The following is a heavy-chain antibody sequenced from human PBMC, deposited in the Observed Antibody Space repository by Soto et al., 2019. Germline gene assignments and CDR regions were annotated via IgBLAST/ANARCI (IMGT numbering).Heavy chain of an antibody. Sequence: GGSLRLSCAASGFTFSSYSMNWVRQAPGKGLEWVSYISSSSSTIYYADSVKGRFTISRDNAKNSLYLQMNSLRDEDTAVYYCARDPPVLFPQSRWFDPWGQGTLVTVSS. CDR3: ARDPPVLFPQSRWFDP. D-gene: IGHD2-21*01. CDR2: ISSSSSTI. CDR1: GFTFSSYS. V-gene: IGHV3-48*02. J-gene: IGHJ5*02.